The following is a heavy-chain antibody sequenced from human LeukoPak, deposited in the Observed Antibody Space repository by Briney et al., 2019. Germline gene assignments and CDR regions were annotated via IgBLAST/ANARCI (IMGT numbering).Heavy chain of an antibody. CDR1: GGSISNSY. V-gene: IGHV4-59*08. CDR2: IYYTGDS. J-gene: IGHJ4*02. D-gene: IGHD2-21*01. CDR3: ARHEFASPFDS. Sequence: SETLSLTCTVSGGSISNSYWSWIRQPPGKGLEWIGYIYYTGDSNYNPSLKSRVAISLNTSKNQLSLNLRSVTAADTAVYYCARHEFASPFDSWGQGTLVTVSS.